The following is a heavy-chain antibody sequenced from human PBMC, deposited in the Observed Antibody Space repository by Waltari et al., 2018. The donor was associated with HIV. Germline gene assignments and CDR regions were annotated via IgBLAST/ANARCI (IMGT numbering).Heavy chain of an antibody. V-gene: IGHV3-30-3*01. Sequence: QVQLVESGGGVVQPGRSLRLSCAASGFTFSSYAMHWVRQAPGKGLEGVAVISFYESNKNYADSGKGRFTISRDNAKNTLYLQMNSLRAEDTAVYYCARGYLHGDLPGDACDIWGQGTMVTVSS. CDR2: ISFYESNK. J-gene: IGHJ3*02. CDR3: ARGYLHGDLPGDACDI. CDR1: GFTFSSYA. D-gene: IGHD4-17*01.